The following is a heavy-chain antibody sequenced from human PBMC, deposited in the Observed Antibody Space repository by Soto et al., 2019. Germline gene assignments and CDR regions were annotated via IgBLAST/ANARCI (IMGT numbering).Heavy chain of an antibody. J-gene: IGHJ6*02. D-gene: IGHD1-7*01. V-gene: IGHV4-59*13. CDR2: IYYSGST. Sequence: SETLSLTCTVSGGSISSYYWSWIRQPPGKGLEWIGYIYYSGSTNYNPSLKSRVTISVDTSKNQFSLKLSSVTAADTAVYYCARDGGGNWNYDRYYYYGMDVWGQGTTVTSP. CDR1: GGSISSYY. CDR3: ARDGGGNWNYDRYYYYGMDV.